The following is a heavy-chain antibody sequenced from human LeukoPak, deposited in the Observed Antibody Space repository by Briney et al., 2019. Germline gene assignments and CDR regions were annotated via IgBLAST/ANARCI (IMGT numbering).Heavy chain of an antibody. CDR2: IYYSGST. D-gene: IGHD3-3*01. V-gene: IGHV4-59*08. J-gene: IGHJ6*03. CDR1: GGSISSYC. Sequence: SETLSLTCTVSGGSISSYCWSWIRQPPGKGLEWIGYIYYSGSTNYNPSLKSRVTISVDTSKNQFSLKLSSVTAADTAVYYCASSSDYDFWSGYFGPHYYYYMDVWGKGTTVTVSS. CDR3: ASSSDYDFWSGYFGPHYYYYMDV.